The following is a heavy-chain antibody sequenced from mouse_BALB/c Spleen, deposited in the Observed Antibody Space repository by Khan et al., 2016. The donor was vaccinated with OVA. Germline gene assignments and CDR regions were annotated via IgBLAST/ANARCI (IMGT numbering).Heavy chain of an antibody. CDR1: GYSITSDYA. CDR3: ARDGSRYNYAMDY. J-gene: IGHJ4*01. Sequence: EVQLQESGPGLVKPSQSLSLTCTVTGYSITSDYARNWIRQFPGNKLERMGYISHSGSTNYNPAFKSRTPITPDTSKNQFFLQLNSVTTEDTATYYCARDGSRYNYAMDYWGQGTSVTVSS. CDR2: ISHSGST. V-gene: IGHV3-2*02. D-gene: IGHD2-3*01.